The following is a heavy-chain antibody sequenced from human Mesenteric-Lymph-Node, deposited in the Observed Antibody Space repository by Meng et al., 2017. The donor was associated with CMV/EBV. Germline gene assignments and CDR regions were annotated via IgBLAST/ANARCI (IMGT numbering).Heavy chain of an antibody. CDR2: ISSSGSII. D-gene: IGHD3-10*01. CDR3: ARRGIAESFDY. CDR1: GFTFSDYS. Sequence: LRRSCAASGFTFSDYSVSWIRQAPGKGLEWVSYISSSGSIIYYADSVRGRFTISRDNAKNSLYLQLNSLRAEDTAVYYCARRGIAESFDYWGHGTLVTVS. J-gene: IGHJ4*01. V-gene: IGHV3-11*01.